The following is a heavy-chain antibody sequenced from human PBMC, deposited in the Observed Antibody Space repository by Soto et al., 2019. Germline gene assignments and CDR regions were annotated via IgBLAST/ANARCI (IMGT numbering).Heavy chain of an antibody. CDR2: IIPIFGTA. D-gene: IGHD4-4*01. CDR1: GGTFSIYA. CDR3: ARSDLRVTDYYYYYGMDV. Sequence: SVKVSCKASGGTFSIYAISCVLQAPLQWREWMGGIIPIFGTANYAQKFQGRVTITADESTSTAYMELSSLRSEDTAVYYCARSDLRVTDYYYYYGMDVWGQGTTVTVSS. J-gene: IGHJ6*02. V-gene: IGHV1-69*13.